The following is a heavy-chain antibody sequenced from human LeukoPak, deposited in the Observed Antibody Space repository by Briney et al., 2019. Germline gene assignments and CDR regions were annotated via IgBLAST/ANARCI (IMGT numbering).Heavy chain of an antibody. CDR2: ILHSGST. Sequence: SETLSLTCSVSGGSISTYYWSWIRQPPGKGLEWIGYILHSGSTVYNPSLKSRVTISLDTSNNHFSLKLTSLTAADTAVYYCARGGSIYGFDSWGQGTLVTVSS. J-gene: IGHJ4*02. CDR3: ARGGSIYGFDS. V-gene: IGHV4-59*01. CDR1: GGSISTYY. D-gene: IGHD3-10*01.